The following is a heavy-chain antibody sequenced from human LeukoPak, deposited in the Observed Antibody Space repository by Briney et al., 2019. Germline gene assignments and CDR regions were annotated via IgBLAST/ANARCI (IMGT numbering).Heavy chain of an antibody. Sequence: PSETLSLTCTVSGGSISSYYWSSIRQPPGKGLEWIGYIYYSGSTNYNPSLKSRVTISVDTSKNQFSLKLSSVTAADTAVYYCARHVGATDGYFDYWGQGTLVTVSS. CDR2: IYYSGST. CDR1: GGSISSYY. J-gene: IGHJ4*02. D-gene: IGHD1-26*01. CDR3: ARHVGATDGYFDY. V-gene: IGHV4-59*08.